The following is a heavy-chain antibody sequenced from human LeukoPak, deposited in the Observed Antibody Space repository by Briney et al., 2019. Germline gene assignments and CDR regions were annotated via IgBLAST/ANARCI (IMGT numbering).Heavy chain of an antibody. CDR1: GFTFNYYA. Sequence: PGGSLRLSCAVSGFTFNYYAMSWVRQAPGKGLEWVSAIRGSGDNTYYTDSVKGRFTISRDNSKNTLYLQMNSLRAEDTAVYYCAKDSLRGKIVVVTDAFDIWGQGTMVTVSS. CDR2: IRGSGDNT. D-gene: IGHD3-22*01. J-gene: IGHJ3*02. CDR3: AKDSLRGKIVVVTDAFDI. V-gene: IGHV3-23*01.